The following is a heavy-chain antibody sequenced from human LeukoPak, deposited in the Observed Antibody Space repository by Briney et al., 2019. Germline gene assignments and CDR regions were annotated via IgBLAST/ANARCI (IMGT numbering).Heavy chain of an antibody. CDR3: AGDAGIAATSLDV. V-gene: IGHV3-11*01. J-gene: IGHJ6*02. D-gene: IGHD6-13*01. CDR2: FSSSGSTI. Sequence: GGSVTLSCAGSGFTLSDYYMIWIRQAPGTGLEGVSYFSSSGSTIYYADSVKRRVTISRDNAKNSLYLQMNSLRAEDTAVYYCAGDAGIAATSLDVWGQGTTVTVSS. CDR1: GFTLSDYY.